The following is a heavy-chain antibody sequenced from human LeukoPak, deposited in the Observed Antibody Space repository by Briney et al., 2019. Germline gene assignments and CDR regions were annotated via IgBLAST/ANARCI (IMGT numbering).Heavy chain of an antibody. CDR2: IYYSGST. CDR3: AREYSGYVPYFDY. J-gene: IGHJ4*02. Sequence: PSETLSLTCTVSGGSISSYYWSWIRQPPGKGLEWIGYIYYSGSTNYNPSLKSRVTISVDTSKNQFSLKLSSVTAADTAVYHCAREYSGYVPYFDYWGQGTLVTVSS. D-gene: IGHD5-12*01. CDR1: GGSISSYY. V-gene: IGHV4-59*01.